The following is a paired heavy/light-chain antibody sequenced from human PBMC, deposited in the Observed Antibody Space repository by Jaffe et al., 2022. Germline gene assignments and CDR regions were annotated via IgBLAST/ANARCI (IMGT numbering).Heavy chain of an antibody. J-gene: IGHJ1*01. CDR3: ARHLVGDIEAPATRHFQH. Sequence: EVQLVESGGGLVKPGGSLRLSCVASGFTFSTYSMNWIRQAPGKGLEWVASIDSSSTYIFYADSVKGRFTISRDNAKNSLYLQMNSLRADDTAVYYCARHLVGDIEAPATRHFQHWGRGTLVTVSS. CDR2: IDSSSTYI. D-gene: IGHD5-12*01. CDR1: GFTFSTYS. V-gene: IGHV3-21*01.
Light chain of an antibody. Sequence: EIVLTQSPATLSLSPGERATLSCRASQSIRSYLAWYQQKPGQAPRLLIYDASNRATGIPVRFSGSGSGTDFTLTISSLEPEDFGVYYCQQRSDWPLTFGPGTKVDIK. V-gene: IGKV3-11*01. CDR1: QSIRSY. CDR2: DAS. CDR3: QQRSDWPLT. J-gene: IGKJ3*01.